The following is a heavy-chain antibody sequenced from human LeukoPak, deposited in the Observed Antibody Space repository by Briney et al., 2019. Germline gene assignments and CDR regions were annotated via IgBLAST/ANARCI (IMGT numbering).Heavy chain of an antibody. CDR2: IYYSGST. CDR3: ARTRDSSGYYLDAFDI. CDR1: GGSIRGYY. J-gene: IGHJ3*02. Sequence: PSETLSLTCNVSGGSIRGYYWSWIRQPPGKGLEWIGYIYYSGSTNYNPSLKSRVTISVDTSKNQFSLKLSSVTAADTAVYYCARTRDSSGYYLDAFDIWGQGTMVTVSS. D-gene: IGHD3-22*01. V-gene: IGHV4-59*01.